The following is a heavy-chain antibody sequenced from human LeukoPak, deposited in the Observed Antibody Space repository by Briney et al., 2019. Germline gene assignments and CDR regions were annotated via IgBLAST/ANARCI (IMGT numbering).Heavy chain of an antibody. V-gene: IGHV3-48*03. CDR2: ISTSGSTI. D-gene: IGHD1-1*01. Sequence: GGSLRLSCAASGFTFSSYEMNWVRLAPGKGLEWVSYISTSGSTIYYADSVKGRFTISRDNAKNSLYLQMNSLRAEDTAVYYCARDPDGTGPSDYFDYWGQGTLVTVSS. CDR1: GFTFSSYE. J-gene: IGHJ4*02. CDR3: ARDPDGTGPSDYFDY.